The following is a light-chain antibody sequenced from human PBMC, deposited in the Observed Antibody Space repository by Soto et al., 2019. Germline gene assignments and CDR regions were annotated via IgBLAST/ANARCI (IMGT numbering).Light chain of an antibody. J-gene: IGKJ1*01. Sequence: DIQMTQSPSTLSASVGDRVTITCRASQSISSWLAWYQQKPGKAPKLLIYDASSLESGVPSRFSGSGSGTDFTLAIGRLEPEDFAVYFCQQYADSPWTFGQGTKVEIK. V-gene: IGKV1-5*01. CDR1: QSISSW. CDR2: DAS. CDR3: QQYADSPWT.